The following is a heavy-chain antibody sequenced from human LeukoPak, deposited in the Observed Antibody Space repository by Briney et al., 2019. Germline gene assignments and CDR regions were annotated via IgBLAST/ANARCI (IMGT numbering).Heavy chain of an antibody. CDR2: ISYDGRKT. CDR3: ARVVSSRAFDL. CDR1: GFTFSTYG. V-gene: IGHV3-30*14. Sequence: PGGSLRLSCVGSGFTFSTYGMHWVRQAPGKGLEWVALISYDGRKTYYADSVKGRFTISRDKSKNTLYLQMNSLRAEDTAVYYCARVVSSRAFDLWGQGTMVIVSS. J-gene: IGHJ3*01. D-gene: IGHD6-19*01.